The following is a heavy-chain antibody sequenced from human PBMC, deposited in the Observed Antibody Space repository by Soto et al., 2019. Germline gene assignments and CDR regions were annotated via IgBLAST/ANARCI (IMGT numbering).Heavy chain of an antibody. D-gene: IGHD2-2*01. CDR3: AREARVVPAANWFDP. J-gene: IGHJ5*02. CDR1: GFTFSSYS. Sequence: GGSLRLSCAASGFTFSSYSMNWVRQAPGKGLEWVSSISSSSSYIYYADSVKGRFTISRDNAKNSLYLQMNSLRAEDTAVYYCAREARVVPAANWFDPWGQGTLVTVSS. V-gene: IGHV3-21*01. CDR2: ISSSSSYI.